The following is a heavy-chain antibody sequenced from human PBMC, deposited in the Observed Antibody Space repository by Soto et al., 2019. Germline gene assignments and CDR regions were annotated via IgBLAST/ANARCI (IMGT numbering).Heavy chain of an antibody. CDR2: ISYDGSNK. J-gene: IGHJ6*02. V-gene: IGHV3-30-3*01. CDR3: ARDWGTHWYYYGMDV. Sequence: PGGSLRLSCAASGFTFSSYAMHWVRQAPGKGLEWVAVISYDGSNKYYADSVKGRFTISRDNSKNTLYLQMNSLRAEDTAVYYCARDWGTHWYYYGMDVWGQGTTVTVSS. CDR1: GFTFSSYA. D-gene: IGHD3-16*01.